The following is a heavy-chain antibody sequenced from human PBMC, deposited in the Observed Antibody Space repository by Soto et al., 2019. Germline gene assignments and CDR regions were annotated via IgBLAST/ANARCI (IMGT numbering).Heavy chain of an antibody. CDR1: GFSLSKARMG. Sequence: SGLTLVNPTETLTLTCTVSGFSLSKARMGVSWIRQPPGKALEWLAHIFWNDERSYNTSLKSRLTISRDTSKSQVVLTMTNVDPVDTGTYFCARALREGLPIYYFDSWGQGTLVTVSS. CDR3: ARALREGLPIYYFDS. D-gene: IGHD1-26*01. CDR2: IFWNDER. J-gene: IGHJ4*02. V-gene: IGHV2-26*01.